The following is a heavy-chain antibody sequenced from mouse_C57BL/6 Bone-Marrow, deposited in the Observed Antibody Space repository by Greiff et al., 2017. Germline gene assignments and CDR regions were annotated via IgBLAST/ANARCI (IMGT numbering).Heavy chain of an antibody. CDR2: IDPENGDT. V-gene: IGHV14-4*01. D-gene: IGHD2-1*01. J-gene: IGHJ3*01. CDR3: TPSYYGNWAWFAY. Sequence: EVQLQQSGAELVRPGASVKLSCTASGFNIKDDYMHWVKQRPEQGLEWIGWIDPENGDTEYASKFQGKATITADTSSNTAYLQLSSLTSEDTAVYYCTPSYYGNWAWFAYWGQGTLVTVSA. CDR1: GFNIKDDY.